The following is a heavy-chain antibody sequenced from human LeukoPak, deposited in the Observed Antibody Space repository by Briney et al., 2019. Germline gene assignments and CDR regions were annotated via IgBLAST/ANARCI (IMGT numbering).Heavy chain of an antibody. V-gene: IGHV4-39*07. CDR3: ARGDTTLNY. Sequence: PSETLSLTCSVSGGSISGSRCYWGWIRQPPGQGLEWIGSIHDNGRTPYNPSLKSRVAVSADTSKNQFSLRLTPVTAADTAVYYCARGDTTLNYWGQGTLVTVSS. J-gene: IGHJ4*02. CDR1: GGSISGSRCY. D-gene: IGHD1-26*01. CDR2: IHDNGRT.